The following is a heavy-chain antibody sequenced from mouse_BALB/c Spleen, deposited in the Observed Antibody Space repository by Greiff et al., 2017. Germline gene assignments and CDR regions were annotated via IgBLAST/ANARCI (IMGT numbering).Heavy chain of an antibody. CDR1: GFTFSDYY. Sequence: EVQLQQSGGGLVKPGGSLKLSCAASGFTFSDYYMYWVRQTPEKRLEWVATISDGGSYTYYPDSVKGRFTISRDNAKNNLYLQMSSLKSEDTAMYYCARDAPYGNSFAYWGQGTLVTVSA. V-gene: IGHV5-4*02. CDR2: ISDGGSYT. D-gene: IGHD2-1*01. J-gene: IGHJ3*01. CDR3: ARDAPYGNSFAY.